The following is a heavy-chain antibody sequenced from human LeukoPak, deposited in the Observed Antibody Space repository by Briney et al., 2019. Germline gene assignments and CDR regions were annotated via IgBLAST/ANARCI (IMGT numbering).Heavy chain of an antibody. J-gene: IGHJ4*02. CDR2: ISSSSSYI. V-gene: IGHV3-21*06. CDR3: AREVGMATIKFDY. D-gene: IGHD5-24*01. Sequence: PGGSLRLSCAASGFTFSSYSMNWVRQAPGKGLEWVSSISSSSSYIYYADSLKGRFTISRDNAKNSLYLQMNSLRAEDTAVYYCAREVGMATIKFDYWGREPWSPSPQ. CDR1: GFTFSSYS.